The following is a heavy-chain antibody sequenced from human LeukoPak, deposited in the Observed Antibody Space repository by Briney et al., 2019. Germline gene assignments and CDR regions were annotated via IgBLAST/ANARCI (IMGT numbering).Heavy chain of an antibody. J-gene: IGHJ6*03. CDR1: GGTFSSYA. CDR2: FIPIFGTA. V-gene: IGHV1-69*01. D-gene: IGHD2-2*01. Sequence: ASVKLSCKASGGTFSSYAISWVRQAPGQGLEWMGGFIPIFGTANYAQKFQGRVTITADESTSTAYMELSSLRSEDTAVYYCARDKVVVVPAARSKNNYYYYYMDVWGKGTTVTISS. CDR3: ARDKVVVVPAARSKNNYYYYYMDV.